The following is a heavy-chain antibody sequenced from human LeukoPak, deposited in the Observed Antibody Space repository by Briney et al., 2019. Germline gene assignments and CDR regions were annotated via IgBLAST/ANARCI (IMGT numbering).Heavy chain of an antibody. J-gene: IGHJ4*02. Sequence: SETLSLTCTVSGDSISSYYWSWIRQPPGKGLEWSGYIYYSGSTSYNPSLKSRVTISEGTSKNQFSLRLDSVTAADTAVYYCARTGGGTSFAYLDYWGQGTLVTVSS. CDR2: IYYSGST. CDR3: ARTGGGTSFAYLDY. V-gene: IGHV4-59*01. D-gene: IGHD2-8*02. CDR1: GDSISSYY.